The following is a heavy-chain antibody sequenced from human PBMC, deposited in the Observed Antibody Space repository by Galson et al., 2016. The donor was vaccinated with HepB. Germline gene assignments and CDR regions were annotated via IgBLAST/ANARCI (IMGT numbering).Heavy chain of an antibody. D-gene: IGHD2-2*01. J-gene: IGHJ4*02. Sequence: SLRLSCAASRFSLSSYAMSWVRQAPGKGLEWVSTISGNGVGTYYADSVKGRFTISRDNSRNTLYVQMNSLKTEDTAVYYCATSSPSSQPANWGQGTLVTVSS. CDR3: ATSSPSSQPAN. CDR2: ISGNGVGT. CDR1: RFSLSSYA. V-gene: IGHV3-23*01.